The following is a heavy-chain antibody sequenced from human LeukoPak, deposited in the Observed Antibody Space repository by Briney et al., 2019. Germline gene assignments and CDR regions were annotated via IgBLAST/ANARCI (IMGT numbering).Heavy chain of an antibody. D-gene: IGHD1-26*01. V-gene: IGHV4-59*08. Sequence: SETLSLTCTVSGGSISSYYWSWIRQPPGKGLEWIGYIYYSGSTNYNPSLKSRVTISVDTSKNQFSLKLSSVTAADTAVYYCARASPRHLSPLGPWGQGTLVTVSS. CDR3: ARASPRHLSPLGP. CDR1: GGSISSYY. J-gene: IGHJ5*02. CDR2: IYYSGST.